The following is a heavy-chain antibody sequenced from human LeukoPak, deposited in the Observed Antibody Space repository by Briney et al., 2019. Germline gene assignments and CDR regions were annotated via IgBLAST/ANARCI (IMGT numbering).Heavy chain of an antibody. CDR2: IYHGGST. J-gene: IGHJ4*02. Sequence: PSETLSLTCAVSGGSISSGGYSRSWIRQPPGKGLEWIGYIYHGGSTFFNPSLERRVTISVDRSKNQFSLKLYSVTAADTAVYYCAATLVVPEIDYWGQGTLVTVSS. D-gene: IGHD2-2*01. CDR3: AATLVVPEIDY. V-gene: IGHV4-30-2*01. CDR1: GGSISSGGYS.